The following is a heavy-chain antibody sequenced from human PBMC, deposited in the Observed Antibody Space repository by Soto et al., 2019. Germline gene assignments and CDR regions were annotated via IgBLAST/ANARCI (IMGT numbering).Heavy chain of an antibody. J-gene: IGHJ4*02. CDR2: INSDGSST. CDR1: GFTFSSYW. V-gene: IGHV3-74*01. Sequence: PGGSLRLSCAASGFTFSSYWMHWVRQAPGKGLVWVSHINSDGSSTNYADSVKGRFTISRDNAKNTLYLQMNSLRADDTAVYYCARDWASSSPDSYWGQGALVTGSS. D-gene: IGHD6-13*01. CDR3: ARDWASSSPDSY.